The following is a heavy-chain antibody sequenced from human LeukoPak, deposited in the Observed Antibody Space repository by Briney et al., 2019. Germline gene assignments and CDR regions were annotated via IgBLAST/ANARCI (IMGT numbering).Heavy chain of an antibody. CDR2: ISSSSSYI. CDR3: ARALGSSGWYGDWFDP. D-gene: IGHD6-19*01. CDR1: GFTFSSYS. J-gene: IGHJ5*02. V-gene: IGHV3-21*01. Sequence: GGSLRLSCAASGFTFSSYSMNWVRQAPGKGLEWVSSISSSSSYIYYADSVKGRFTISRDNAKNSLYLQMNSLRAEDTAVYYCARALGSSGWYGDWFDPWGQGTLVTVSS.